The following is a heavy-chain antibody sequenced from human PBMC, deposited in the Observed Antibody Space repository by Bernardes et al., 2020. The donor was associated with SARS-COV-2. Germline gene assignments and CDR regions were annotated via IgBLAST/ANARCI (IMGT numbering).Heavy chain of an antibody. CDR3: ARDGRISVPGTDYFDF. J-gene: IGHJ4*02. V-gene: IGHV4-61*02. D-gene: IGHD6-19*01. Sequence: SETLSLTCAVSDDAISSGSFYWSWIRQPAGKGLEWVGRISASGSTNYNPSLKSRVTMSVDTSKNQFSLKLTSVTAADTAVYYVARDGRISVPGTDYFDFWGQGILVTVSS. CDR1: DDAISSGSFY. CDR2: ISASGST.